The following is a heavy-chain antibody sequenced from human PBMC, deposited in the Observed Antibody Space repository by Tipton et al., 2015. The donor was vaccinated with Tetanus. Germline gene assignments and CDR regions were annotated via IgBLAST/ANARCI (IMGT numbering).Heavy chain of an antibody. Sequence: SLRLSCAASGFTFSRYWMSWVRQAPGKGLEWVANIMEDGSEKYYVDSVKGRFTISRDNAKNSMYLQMSSLRADDTAVYYCAKARYDPNYYYYGMDVWGQGTTATVSS. CDR2: IMEDGSEK. CDR1: GFTFSRYW. V-gene: IGHV3-7*01. CDR3: AKARYDPNYYYYGMDV. D-gene: IGHD5-12*01. J-gene: IGHJ6*02.